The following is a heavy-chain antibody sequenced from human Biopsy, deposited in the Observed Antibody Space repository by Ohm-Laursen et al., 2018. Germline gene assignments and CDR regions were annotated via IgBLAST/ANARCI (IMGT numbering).Heavy chain of an antibody. CDR3: ARGPYGDNAGAFDV. Sequence: TLSLTCAVDGGSFSGYDWRWIRQPQGTGLGWVGEFSHTGTTIYNPSLKSRLTISVDKSKNHFSLRLTSVTAADTATYFCARGPYGDNAGAFDVWGQGTVVTVSS. D-gene: IGHD4/OR15-4a*01. CDR1: GGSFSGYD. V-gene: IGHV4-34*01. J-gene: IGHJ3*01. CDR2: FSHTGTT.